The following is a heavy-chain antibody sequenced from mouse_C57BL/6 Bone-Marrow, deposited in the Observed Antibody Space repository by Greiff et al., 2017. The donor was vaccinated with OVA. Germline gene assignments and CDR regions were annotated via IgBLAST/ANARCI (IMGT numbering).Heavy chain of an antibody. J-gene: IGHJ3*01. Sequence: EVQGVESGGGLVQSGRSLRLSCATSGFTFSDFYMEWVRQAPGKGLEWIAASRNKANDYTTEYSASVKGRFIVSRDTSQSILYLQMNALRAEDTAIYYCARDYYYGSSYPFAYWGQGTLVTVSA. CDR1: GFTFSDFY. CDR2: SRNKANDYTT. CDR3: ARDYYYGSSYPFAY. V-gene: IGHV7-1*01. D-gene: IGHD1-1*01.